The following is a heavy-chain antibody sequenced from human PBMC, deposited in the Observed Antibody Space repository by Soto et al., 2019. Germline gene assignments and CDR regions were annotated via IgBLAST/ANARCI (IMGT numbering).Heavy chain of an antibody. V-gene: IGHV4-59*02. CDR3: ARDRGPHSYADY. J-gene: IGHJ4*02. Sequence: QVQLQESGPGLVKPSETLSLTCTVSGGTVNTYYWSWIRQPPGKGLEWIGYIYSSGSTNYNPPLNSRVSMSVDTSKNQFSLYLRSVTAADTAVYYCARDRGPHSYADYWGQGTLVTVSS. D-gene: IGHD3-16*01. CDR2: IYSSGST. CDR1: GGTVNTYY.